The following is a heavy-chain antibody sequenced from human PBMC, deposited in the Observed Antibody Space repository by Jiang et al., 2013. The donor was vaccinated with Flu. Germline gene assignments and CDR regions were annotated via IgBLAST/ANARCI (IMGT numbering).Heavy chain of an antibody. Sequence: LVQPGGSLRLSCSASGFTFSSYAMHWVRQAPGKGLEYVSAISSNGGSTYYADSVKGRFTISRDNSKNTLYLQMSSLRAEDTAVYYCVSSVDTAMVYAFDIWGQGTMVTVSS. D-gene: IGHD5-18*01. CDR3: VSSVDTAMVYAFDI. CDR1: GFTFSSYA. V-gene: IGHV3-64D*06. J-gene: IGHJ3*02. CDR2: ISSNGGST.